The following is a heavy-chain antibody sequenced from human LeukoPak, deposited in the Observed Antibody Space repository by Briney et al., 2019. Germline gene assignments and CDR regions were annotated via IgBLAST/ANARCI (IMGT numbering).Heavy chain of an antibody. CDR2: INPNSGGT. J-gene: IGHJ4*02. CDR1: GYTFTGYY. D-gene: IGHD3-22*01. CDR3: ARSAYYYDSSGYYPSEFDN. Sequence: GASVKVSCKASGYTFTGYYVHWVRQAPGQGLEWMGWINPNSGGTNYAQKFQGRVTMTRDTSISTAYMELSRLRSDDTAVYYCARSAYYYDSSGYYPSEFDNWGQGTLVTVSS. V-gene: IGHV1-2*02.